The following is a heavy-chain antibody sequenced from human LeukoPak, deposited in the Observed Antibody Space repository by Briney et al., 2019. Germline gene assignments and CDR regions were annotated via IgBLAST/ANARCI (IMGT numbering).Heavy chain of an antibody. CDR1: GYTFTSYG. CDR2: ISAYNGNT. CDR3: ARGGITIFGVVTNFDY. V-gene: IGHV1-18*01. Sequence: ASVKVSCKASGYTFTSYGISWVRQAPGQGLEWMGWISAYNGNTNYAQKLQGRVSMTTDTSTSTAYMELRSLRSDDTAVYYCARGGITIFGVVTNFDYWGQGTLVTVSS. J-gene: IGHJ4*02. D-gene: IGHD3-3*01.